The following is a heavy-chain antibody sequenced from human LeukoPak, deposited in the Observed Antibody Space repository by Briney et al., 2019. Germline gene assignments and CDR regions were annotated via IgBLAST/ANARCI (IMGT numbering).Heavy chain of an antibody. J-gene: IGHJ5*02. CDR3: ARSGVAGGKFWFDP. CDR2: INPNSGGT. CDR1: GYTFTGYY. D-gene: IGHD4-23*01. V-gene: IGHV1-2*04. Sequence: ASVKVSCKAPGYTFTGYYMHWVRQAPGQGLEWMGWINPNSGGTNYAQKFQGWVTMTRDTSISTAYMELSRLRSDDTAVYYCARSGVAGGKFWFDPWGQGTLVTVSS.